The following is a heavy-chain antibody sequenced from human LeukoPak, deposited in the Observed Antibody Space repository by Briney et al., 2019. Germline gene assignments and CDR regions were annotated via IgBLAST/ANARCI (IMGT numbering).Heavy chain of an antibody. CDR2: ITSDGSSA. CDR1: GFTFSSYW. CDR3: ARGFPYCSAGSCYYGLDV. Sequence: GGSLRLSCAASGFTFSSYWMHWVRQAPGKGLVWVSRITSDGSSARYADSVKGRFTTSRDNAKNTLYLQLNSLRAEDTAVYYCARGFPYCSAGSCYYGLDVWGQGTTVTVSS. V-gene: IGHV3-74*01. D-gene: IGHD2-15*01. J-gene: IGHJ6*02.